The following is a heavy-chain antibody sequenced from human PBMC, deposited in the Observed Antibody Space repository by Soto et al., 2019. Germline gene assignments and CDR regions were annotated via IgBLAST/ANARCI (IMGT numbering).Heavy chain of an antibody. D-gene: IGHD5-12*01. CDR2: IYYSGST. CDR1: GGSISSYY. Sequence: SETLSLTCTVCGGSISSYYWSWIRQPPGKGLEWIGYIYYSGSTNYNPSLKSRVPISVDTSKNQCSLKLSSVTAADTAVYYCARQMRGATISTYTSGMDAWGQGNTVTVSS. V-gene: IGHV4-59*01. CDR3: ARQMRGATISTYTSGMDA. J-gene: IGHJ6*02.